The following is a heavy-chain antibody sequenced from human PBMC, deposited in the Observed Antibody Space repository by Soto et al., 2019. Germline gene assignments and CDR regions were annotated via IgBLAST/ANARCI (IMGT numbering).Heavy chain of an antibody. V-gene: IGHV4-30-4*01. CDR3: ARGSTRARDYYGMDV. Sequence: RSLTCTVSGGSISSGDYYWSWIRQPPGKGLEWIGYIYYSGSTYYNPSLKSRVTISVDTSKNQFSLKLSSVTAADTAVYYCARGSTRARDYYGMDVWGQGTTVTVSS. D-gene: IGHD3-10*01. CDR1: GGSISSGDYY. CDR2: IYYSGST. J-gene: IGHJ6*02.